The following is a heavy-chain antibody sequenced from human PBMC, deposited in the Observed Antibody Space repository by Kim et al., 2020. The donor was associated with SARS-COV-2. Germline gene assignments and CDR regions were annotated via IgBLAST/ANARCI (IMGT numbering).Heavy chain of an antibody. Sequence: SGPTLVNPTQTLTLTCTFSGFSLSTSGVGVGWIRQPPGKALEWLALIYWDDDKSYSPSLKSRLTITKDTSKNQVVLTMTNMDPVDTATYYCAHRHEHSSSWWGIFDYWGQGTLVTVSS. CDR2: IYWDDDK. V-gene: IGHV2-5*02. CDR1: GFSLSTSGVG. D-gene: IGHD6-13*01. CDR3: AHRHEHSSSWWGIFDY. J-gene: IGHJ4*02.